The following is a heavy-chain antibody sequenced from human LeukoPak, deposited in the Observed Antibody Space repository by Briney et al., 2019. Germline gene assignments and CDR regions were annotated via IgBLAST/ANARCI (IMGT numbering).Heavy chain of an antibody. Sequence: GGSLRLSCAASGFTFSSYGMHWVRQAPGKALEWVAFIRYDGSNKYYSDSVKGRFTISRDNAKNSLYLQMNSLRAEDTAVYYCARDHHLVLGYSYDTYYYYGMDVWGQGTTVSVS. CDR3: ARDHHLVLGYSYDTYYYYGMDV. D-gene: IGHD5-18*01. V-gene: IGHV3-30*02. CDR1: GFTFSSYG. CDR2: IRYDGSNK. J-gene: IGHJ6*02.